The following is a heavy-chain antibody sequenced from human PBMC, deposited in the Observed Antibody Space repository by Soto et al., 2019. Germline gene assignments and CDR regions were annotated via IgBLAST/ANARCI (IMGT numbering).Heavy chain of an antibody. Sequence: QVQLQQWGAGLLKPSETLSLTCAVYGGSFSGYYWSWIRQPPGKGLEWIGEINHSGSTNYNPSLKSRVTISVDTSKNQFSLKLSSVTAADTAVYYCARLDYGSGGYYNDYWGQGTLVTVSS. CDR3: ARLDYGSGGYYNDY. J-gene: IGHJ4*02. D-gene: IGHD3-10*01. V-gene: IGHV4-34*01. CDR2: INHSGST. CDR1: GGSFSGYY.